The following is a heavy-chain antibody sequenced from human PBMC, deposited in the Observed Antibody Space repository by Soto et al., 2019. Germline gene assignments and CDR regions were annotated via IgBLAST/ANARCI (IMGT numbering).Heavy chain of an antibody. J-gene: IGHJ4*02. CDR2: LYRDGKT. CDR3: ARDLGSDNGGHSGAD. V-gene: IGHV3-53*02. D-gene: IGHD3-22*01. Sequence: EVQLVETGGGLIQPGGSLRLSCAASGFTVSSNYMSWVRQAPGKGLEWVSVLYRDGKTYYADSVKGRFTISRDNSKNTLYLQMNSLRAEDTAVYYCARDLGSDNGGHSGADWGRGTLVTVSA. CDR1: GFTVSSNY.